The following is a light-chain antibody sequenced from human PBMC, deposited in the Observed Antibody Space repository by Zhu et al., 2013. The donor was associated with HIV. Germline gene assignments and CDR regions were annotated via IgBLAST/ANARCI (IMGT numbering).Light chain of an antibody. J-gene: IGKJ1*01. CDR3: QQLRT. CDR2: DTS. Sequence: IVLTQSPGTLSLSPGERATLSCRTSQSVSSFLAWYQQKPGQAPRLLIYDTSKRATGIPARFSGRASGTDFTLTISSLEPEDSAVYYCQQLRTFGQGTKVEIK. V-gene: IGKV3-11*01. CDR1: QSVSSF.